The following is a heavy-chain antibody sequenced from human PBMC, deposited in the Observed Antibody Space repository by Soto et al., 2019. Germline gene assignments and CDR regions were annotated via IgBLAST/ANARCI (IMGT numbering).Heavy chain of an antibody. Sequence: GGSLRLSCAASGFTFSSYEMNWVRQAPGKGLEWVSYISSSGSTIYYADSVKGRFTISRDNAKNSLYLQMNSLRAEDTAVYFCARTDYSTTLYYFDAWGQGTLVTVSS. CDR2: ISSSGSTI. D-gene: IGHD4-4*01. CDR3: ARTDYSTTLYYFDA. CDR1: GFTFSSYE. V-gene: IGHV3-48*03. J-gene: IGHJ4*02.